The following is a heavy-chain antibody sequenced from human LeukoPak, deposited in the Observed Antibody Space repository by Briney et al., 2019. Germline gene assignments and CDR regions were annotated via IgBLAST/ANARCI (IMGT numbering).Heavy chain of an antibody. CDR3: AREVRRVSDFWSGYRRRGMDV. V-gene: IGHV1-8*01. D-gene: IGHD3-3*01. CDR1: GYTFTSYD. J-gene: IGHJ6*03. Sequence: ASVKVSCKASGYTFTSYDINWVRQATGQGLEWMGWMNPNSGNTGYAQKFQGRVTMTRNTSISTAYMELSSLRSEDTAVYYCAREVRRVSDFWSGYRRRGMDVWGKGTTVTVSS. CDR2: MNPNSGNT.